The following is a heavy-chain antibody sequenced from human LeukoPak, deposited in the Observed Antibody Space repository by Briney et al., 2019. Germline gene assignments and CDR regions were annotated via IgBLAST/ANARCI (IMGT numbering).Heavy chain of an antibody. V-gene: IGHV1-18*01. Sequence: AASVKVSCKASAYTFTSYGISWVRQAPGQGLEWMGWISAYNGNTNYAQKLQGRVTMTTDTSTSTAYMELRSLRSDDTAVYYCARGSSSWTSYYYYYGMDVWGQGTTVTVSS. CDR1: AYTFTSYG. J-gene: IGHJ6*02. D-gene: IGHD6-13*01. CDR2: ISAYNGNT. CDR3: ARGSSSWTSYYYYYGMDV.